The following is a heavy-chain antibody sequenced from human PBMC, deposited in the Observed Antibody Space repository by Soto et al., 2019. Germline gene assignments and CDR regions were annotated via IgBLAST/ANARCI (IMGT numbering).Heavy chain of an antibody. V-gene: IGHV4-59*08. Sequence: SETLSLTCTVSGGSISGYYWSWIRQSPGKGLEWIAYIYYSGSSNSNPSLKSRVTISVDTSKNQFSLKLSSVTAADTAVYYCARHSNEYRKSLDYWGQGTLVTVSS. CDR3: ARHSNEYRKSLDY. D-gene: IGHD1-1*01. CDR1: GGSISGYY. J-gene: IGHJ4*02. CDR2: IYYSGSS.